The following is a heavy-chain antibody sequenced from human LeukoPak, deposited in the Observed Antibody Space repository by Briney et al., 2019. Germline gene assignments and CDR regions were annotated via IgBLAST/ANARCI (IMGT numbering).Heavy chain of an antibody. CDR2: IIPILGTA. D-gene: IGHD6-19*01. V-gene: IGHV1-69*10. Sequence: SVKVSCKASGGTFSSYAISWVRQAPGQGLEWMGGIIPILGTANYAQKFQGRVTITADKSTSTAYMELSSLRSEDTAVYYCARGDSGWSPVDYWGQGTLVTVSS. J-gene: IGHJ4*02. CDR3: ARGDSGWSPVDY. CDR1: GGTFSSYA.